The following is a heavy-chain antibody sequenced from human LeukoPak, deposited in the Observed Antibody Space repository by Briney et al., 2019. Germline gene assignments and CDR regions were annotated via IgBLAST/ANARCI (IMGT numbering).Heavy chain of an antibody. CDR2: ISHDGNNK. CDR3: AKDRAPGGGGNDY. J-gene: IGHJ4*02. V-gene: IGHV3-30*18. CDR1: GFTFSSYG. Sequence: PGGSLRLSCSASGFTFSSYGMHWVRQAPGKGLEWVSVISHDGNNKYYADSVKGRFTISRDNSKNTLYLQMNSLRVEDTAVYYCAKDRAPGGGGNDYWGQGTLVTVSS. D-gene: IGHD2-15*01.